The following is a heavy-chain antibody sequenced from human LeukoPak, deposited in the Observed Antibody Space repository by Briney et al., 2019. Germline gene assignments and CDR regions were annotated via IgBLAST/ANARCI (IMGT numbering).Heavy chain of an antibody. D-gene: IGHD3-10*01. J-gene: IGHJ4*02. CDR3: APRPESRGVIVDY. Sequence: PSETLSLTCAFYGGSFSGYYWSWIRQPPGRGLEWIGEINHSGSTNYNPSLKSRVTISVDTSKNQFSLKLSSVTAADTAVYYCAPRPESRGVIVDYWGQGTLVTVS. CDR1: GGSFSGYY. CDR2: INHSGST. V-gene: IGHV4-34*01.